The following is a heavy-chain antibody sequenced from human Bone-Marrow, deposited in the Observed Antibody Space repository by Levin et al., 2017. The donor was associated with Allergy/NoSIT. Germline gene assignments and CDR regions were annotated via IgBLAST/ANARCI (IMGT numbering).Heavy chain of an antibody. V-gene: IGHV3-7*01. CDR2: INRDGSQK. CDR3: AREGYLDY. CDR1: GFTFSNSW. Sequence: GGSLRLSCAASGFTFSNSWMSWVRQAPGKGLEWVANINRDGSQKYFVDSVKGRFTISRDNAKNSVYLQMNSLRAEDTAVYYCAREGYLDYWGQGSLVTVSS. J-gene: IGHJ4*02.